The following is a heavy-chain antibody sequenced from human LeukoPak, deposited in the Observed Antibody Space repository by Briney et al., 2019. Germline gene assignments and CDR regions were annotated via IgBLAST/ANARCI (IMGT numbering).Heavy chain of an antibody. V-gene: IGHV3-30-3*01. D-gene: IGHD6-6*01. J-gene: IGHJ5*02. CDR3: AREAIIIAARRGAFDP. Sequence: PGRSPRLSCAASGFTFSSYAMHWVRQAPGKGLEWVAVISYDGSNKYYADSVKGRFTISRDNSKNTLYLQMNSLRAEDTAVYYCAREAIIIAARRGAFDPWGQGTLVTVSS. CDR2: ISYDGSNK. CDR1: GFTFSSYA.